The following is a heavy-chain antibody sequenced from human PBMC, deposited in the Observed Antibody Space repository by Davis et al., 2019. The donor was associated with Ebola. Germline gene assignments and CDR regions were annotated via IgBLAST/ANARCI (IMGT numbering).Heavy chain of an antibody. D-gene: IGHD6-19*01. CDR3: ARASFGYNSGWYADY. CDR1: GYTFTSYD. J-gene: IGHJ4*02. CDR2: MNPNSGNT. V-gene: IGHV1-8*01. Sequence: AASVKVSCKASGYTFTSYDINWVRQATGQGLEWMGWMNPNSGNTGYAQKFQGRVTMTRNTSISTAYMELSSLRSDDTAVFYCARASFGYNSGWYADYWGPGSLVTVSS.